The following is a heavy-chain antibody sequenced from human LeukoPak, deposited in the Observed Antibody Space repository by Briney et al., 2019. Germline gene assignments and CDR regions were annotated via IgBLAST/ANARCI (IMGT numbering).Heavy chain of an antibody. J-gene: IGHJ4*02. D-gene: IGHD6-19*01. Sequence: PGESLILSCAASGFTFSNYGMHWVRQAPGKGLEWVAVVSSDESNKYYTDSVKGRFTISRDNSKNTLYLQMNSLRPEDTGIYYCATGGYSSGWYGRHWGQGTLVTVSS. CDR3: ATGGYSSGWYGRH. CDR1: GFTFSNYG. V-gene: IGHV3-30*03. CDR2: VSSDESNK.